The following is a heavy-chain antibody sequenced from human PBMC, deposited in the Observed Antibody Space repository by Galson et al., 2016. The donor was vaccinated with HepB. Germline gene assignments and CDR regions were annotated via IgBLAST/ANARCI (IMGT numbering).Heavy chain of an antibody. Sequence: SLRLSCAASGFTFSRYDMRWVRQAPGKGLESVAFIWYDGSNKYYADSVKGRFTISRDNFNNTLYLQMNSLRTEDTAVYYCARELSLVPGKGGHFDLWGQGTLVSVSS. V-gene: IGHV3-30*02. D-gene: IGHD6-19*01. CDR3: ARELSLVPGKGGHFDL. CDR1: GFTFSRYD. J-gene: IGHJ5*02. CDR2: IWYDGSNK.